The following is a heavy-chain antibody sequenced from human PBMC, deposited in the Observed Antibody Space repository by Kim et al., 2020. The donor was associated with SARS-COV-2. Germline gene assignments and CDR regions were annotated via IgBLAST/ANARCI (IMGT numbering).Heavy chain of an antibody. CDR2: ISSSSSYI. CDR1: GFTFSSYS. D-gene: IGHD1-26*01. V-gene: IGHV3-21*01. CDR3: ARDRASGSYYYYYGMDV. Sequence: GGSLRLSCAASGFTFSSYSMNWVRQAPGKGLEWVSSISSSSSYIYYADSVKGRFTISRDNAKNSLYLQMNSLRAEDTAVYYCARDRASGSYYYYYGMDVWGQGTTVTVSS. J-gene: IGHJ6*02.